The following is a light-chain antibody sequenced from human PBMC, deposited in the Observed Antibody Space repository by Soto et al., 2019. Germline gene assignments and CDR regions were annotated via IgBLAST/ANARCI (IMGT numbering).Light chain of an antibody. CDR2: LNNDGSH. CDR3: QTWGTGFQF. J-gene: IGLJ2*01. Sequence: QLVLTQSPSASASLGASVKLTCTLSSGHSSYAIAWHQKQPGKGPRYLMDLNNDGSHTKGDGIPDRFSGSSSGADRYLISSSRQSEDEADYYCQTWGTGFQFFGGGTKLTVL. CDR1: SGHSSYA. V-gene: IGLV4-69*01.